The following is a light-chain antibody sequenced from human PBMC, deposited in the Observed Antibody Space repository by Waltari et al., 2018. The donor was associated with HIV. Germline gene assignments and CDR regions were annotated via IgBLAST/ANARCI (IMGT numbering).Light chain of an antibody. Sequence: IPMTRSPSSLSASIADRPTITCRASQSISNYLNWYQKKPGRAPKLLIYAASSLPSGVPSRFSGSGSGTDFTLTISSLQPEDSATYFCQQCFTSSFTFGPGTKVDIK. CDR3: QQCFTSSFT. J-gene: IGKJ3*01. CDR1: QSISNY. V-gene: IGKV1-39*01. CDR2: AAS.